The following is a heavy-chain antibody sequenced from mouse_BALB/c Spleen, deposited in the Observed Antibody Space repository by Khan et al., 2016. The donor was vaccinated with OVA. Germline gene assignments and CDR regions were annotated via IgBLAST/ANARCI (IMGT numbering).Heavy chain of an antibody. V-gene: IGHV3-2*02. J-gene: IGHJ2*01. CDR1: GYSITSDYS. CDR2: ISYSGST. Sequence: LKESGPGLLKPYQSLSLICTVTGYSITSDYSWNWIRQFPGNKLDWMAYISYSGSTSYNPSLRNQISITRDTFKSRFFLKLNSVTTKDTATNYCASGRLLLRYPDYFDYWGQGTTLTVSS. CDR3: ASGRLLLRYPDYFDY. D-gene: IGHD1-1*01.